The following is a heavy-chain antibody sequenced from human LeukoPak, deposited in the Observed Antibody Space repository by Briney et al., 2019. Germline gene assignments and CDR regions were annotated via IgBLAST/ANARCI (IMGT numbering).Heavy chain of an antibody. CDR3: GRVEQQPYYFDY. V-gene: IGHV4-39*07. CDR2: IYYSGTT. Sequence: SETLSLTCTVSGGSISSSSYYWGWIRQPPGRGLEWIGHIYYSGTTYYNPSLKSRVTISVDTSKNQFSLKLTSVTAADTAVYYCGRVEQQPYYFDYWGQGTLVTVSS. D-gene: IGHD6-13*01. CDR1: GGSISSSSYY. J-gene: IGHJ4*02.